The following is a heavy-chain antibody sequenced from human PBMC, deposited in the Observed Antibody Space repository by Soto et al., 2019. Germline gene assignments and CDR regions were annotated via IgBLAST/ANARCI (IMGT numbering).Heavy chain of an antibody. V-gene: IGHV1-69*01. J-gene: IGHJ6*02. CDR3: AIRQYFGYNMDV. CDR1: GGTFSSYA. Sequence: QVQLVQSGAEVKKPGSSVKVSCKASGGTFSSYAINWVRQAPGQGLEWMGGIIPIFGTANYAQKFQGRVKIPADESTSTAYMDLSSLRSEDTAVYYCAIRQYFGYNMDVWGQGTTVTVSS. D-gene: IGHD6-25*01. CDR2: IIPIFGTA.